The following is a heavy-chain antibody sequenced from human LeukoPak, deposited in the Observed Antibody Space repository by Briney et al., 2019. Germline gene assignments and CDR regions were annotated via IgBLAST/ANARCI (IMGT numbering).Heavy chain of an antibody. CDR3: ARSDPVAGAFDI. CDR1: GGSISSGSYY. Sequence: PSQTLSLTCTVSGGSISSGSYYWSWIRQPPGKGLEWIGYIYYSGSTNYNPSLKSRVTISVDTSKNQFSLKLSSVTAADTAVYYCARSDPVAGAFDIWGQGTMVTVSS. J-gene: IGHJ3*02. D-gene: IGHD6-19*01. CDR2: IYYSGST. V-gene: IGHV4-61*01.